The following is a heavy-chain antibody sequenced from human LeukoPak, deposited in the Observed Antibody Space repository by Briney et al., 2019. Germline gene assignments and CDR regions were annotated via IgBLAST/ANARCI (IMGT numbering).Heavy chain of an antibody. CDR2: ISSNGGST. V-gene: IGHV3-64*01. D-gene: IGHD6-13*01. Sequence: GGSLRLSCAASGFTFSSYAMHWVRQAPGKGLEYVSAISSNGGSTYYANSVKGRFTISRDNSKNTLYLQMGSLRAEDMAVYYCARGRPNLYSSGWYRYVSDYWGQGTLVTVSS. CDR1: GFTFSSYA. CDR3: ARGRPNLYSSGWYRYVSDY. J-gene: IGHJ4*02.